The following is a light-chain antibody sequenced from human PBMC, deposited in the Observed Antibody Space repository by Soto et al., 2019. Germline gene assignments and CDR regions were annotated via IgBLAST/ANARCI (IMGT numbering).Light chain of an antibody. J-gene: IGLJ3*02. CDR2: EVS. CDR3: SSYTGSSTLL. CDR1: SSDVGGYNS. V-gene: IGLV2-14*01. Sequence: QAVVTQPASVSGSPGQSITISCTGTSSDVGGYNSVSWYQQHPGQAPKLMIYEVSNRPSGVSNRFSGSKSGNTASLTISGLQAEDEADYYCSSYTGSSTLLFGGGTKLTVL.